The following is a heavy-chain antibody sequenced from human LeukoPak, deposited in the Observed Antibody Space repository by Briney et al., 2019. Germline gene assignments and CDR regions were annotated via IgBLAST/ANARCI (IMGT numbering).Heavy chain of an antibody. CDR2: SSTTGDTR. D-gene: IGHD6-13*01. Sequence: GGSLRLSCAASGFSLRDYYMTWIRQAPGKGLEWVSHSSTTGDTRHYADSVKGRFTISRDNANNALYLQMNSLSAGDTAMYFCARVIHGSNWYFAFNIWGRGTMVTVSS. J-gene: IGHJ3*02. CDR1: GFSLRDYY. CDR3: ARVIHGSNWYFAFNI. V-gene: IGHV3-11*01.